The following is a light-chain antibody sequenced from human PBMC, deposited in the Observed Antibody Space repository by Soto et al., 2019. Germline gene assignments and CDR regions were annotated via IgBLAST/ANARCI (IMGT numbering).Light chain of an antibody. CDR3: QQTYTTPEIT. V-gene: IGKV1-12*01. J-gene: IGKJ5*01. CDR2: AAS. Sequence: DLQMSQSPSSVSATVGDRVTITRRSSQGITNWLAWYQQKPGKAPKLLIYAASGLPSGVPSRFSGSGSGTDFTLTISSLQPEDFAIYYCQQTYTTPEITFGQGTRLEIK. CDR1: QGITNW.